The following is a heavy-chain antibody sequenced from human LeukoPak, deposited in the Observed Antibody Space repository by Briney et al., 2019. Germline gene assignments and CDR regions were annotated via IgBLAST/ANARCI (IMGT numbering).Heavy chain of an antibody. V-gene: IGHV4-39*01. CDR2: IYYTVRP. CDR1: GGSISSSSYY. CDR3: ARQTYFYEASGHLNDN. J-gene: IGHJ4*02. Sequence: SETLSLTCTVSGGSISSSSYYWGWIRQPPGKGLEWIGSIYYTVRPFYNPSLRSRVTMSVDTAENQFTLNLNSVTAADTAIYYCARQTYFYEASGHLNDNWGQGTLVTVSS. D-gene: IGHD2-15*01.